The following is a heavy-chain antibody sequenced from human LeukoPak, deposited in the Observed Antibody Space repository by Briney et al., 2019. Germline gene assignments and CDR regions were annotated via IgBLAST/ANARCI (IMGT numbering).Heavy chain of an antibody. CDR2: ISYDGSNK. J-gene: IGHJ4*02. CDR1: GFTFSSYA. D-gene: IGHD3-22*01. Sequence: PGGSLRLSCAASGFTFSSYAMHWVRQAPGKGLEWVAVISYDGSNKYYADSAKGRFTISRDNSKNTLYLQMNSLRAEDTAVYYCARGNLYYDSSGPVGYWGQGTLATVSS. V-gene: IGHV3-30-3*01. CDR3: ARGNLYYDSSGPVGY.